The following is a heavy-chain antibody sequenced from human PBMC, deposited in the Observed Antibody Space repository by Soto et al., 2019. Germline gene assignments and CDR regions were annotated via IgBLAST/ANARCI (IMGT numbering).Heavy chain of an antibody. CDR3: ARGAYYDSSGYYYFHAFDI. V-gene: IGHV1-8*01. CDR1: GYTFTSYD. D-gene: IGHD3-22*01. J-gene: IGHJ3*02. Sequence: ASVKVSCKASGYTFTSYDINWVRQATGQGLEWMGWMNPHSGNTGYAQKFQGRVTMTRNTSISTAYMELSSLRSEDTAVYYCARGAYYDSSGYYYFHAFDIWGQGTMVTVSS. CDR2: MNPHSGNT.